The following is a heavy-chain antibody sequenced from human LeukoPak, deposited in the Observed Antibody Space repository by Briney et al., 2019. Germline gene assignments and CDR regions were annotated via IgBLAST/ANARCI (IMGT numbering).Heavy chain of an antibody. Sequence: GASVKVSCKVSGYTLSEVSMHWVRQAPGKGLEWMGGFDPEDGETIYAQKFQGRVTMTEVTSTDTAYMELRSLRSEDTAVYYCASSSPRGGNSLGSYWGQGTLVTVSS. CDR3: ASSSPRGGNSLGSY. V-gene: IGHV1-24*01. D-gene: IGHD4-23*01. CDR1: GYTLSEVS. J-gene: IGHJ4*02. CDR2: FDPEDGET.